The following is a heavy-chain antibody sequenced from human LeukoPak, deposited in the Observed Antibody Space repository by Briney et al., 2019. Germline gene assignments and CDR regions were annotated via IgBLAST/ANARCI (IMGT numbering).Heavy chain of an antibody. CDR2: IWYDGSNK. V-gene: IGHV3-33*08. J-gene: IGHJ4*02. CDR3: ARDGSSSWSAPDY. D-gene: IGHD6-13*01. CDR1: GFTFSNYW. Sequence: GGSLRLSCAASGFTFSNYWMSWVRQAPGKGLEWVAVIWYDGSNKYYADSVKGRFTISRDNSKNTLYLQMNSLRAEDTAVYYCARDGSSSWSAPDYWGQGTLVTVSS.